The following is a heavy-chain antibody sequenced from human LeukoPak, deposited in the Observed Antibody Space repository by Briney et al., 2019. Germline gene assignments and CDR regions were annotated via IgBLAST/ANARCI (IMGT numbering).Heavy chain of an antibody. D-gene: IGHD3-3*01. J-gene: IGHJ6*02. CDR3: ARDTGAYYDFWSAHSGMDV. Sequence: ASVKVSCKASGYTFTGYYMHWMRQAPGQGLEWMGRINPNSGGTNYAQKFQGRVTMARDTSIGTAYMELSRLRSDDTAVYYCARDTGAYYDFWSAHSGMDVWGQGTTVTVSS. CDR2: INPNSGGT. CDR1: GYTFTGYY. V-gene: IGHV1-2*06.